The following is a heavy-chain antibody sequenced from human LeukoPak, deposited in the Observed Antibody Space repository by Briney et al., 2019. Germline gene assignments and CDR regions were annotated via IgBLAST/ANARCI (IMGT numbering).Heavy chain of an antibody. CDR1: GFTFSSYL. Sequence: GGALRLSCAASGFTFSSYLMSWVRQAPGKGLEGVANIKQEGSEKYNVDSVKGRFTISRDNAKNSLYLQMHSLRAEDTAVYYCARVSPRYYFDYWGQGTLVTVPS. J-gene: IGHJ4*02. CDR2: IKQEGSEK. V-gene: IGHV3-7*01. CDR3: ARVSPRYYFDY.